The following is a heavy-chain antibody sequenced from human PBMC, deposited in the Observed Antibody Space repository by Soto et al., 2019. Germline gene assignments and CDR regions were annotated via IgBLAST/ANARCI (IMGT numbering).Heavy chain of an antibody. CDR3: ARPHRY. CDR1: GGSISSCGYY. Sequence: SETLSLTCTVSGGSISSCGYYWCWIRQHPGKGLEWIGYIYYSGSTYYNPSLTSRVTISVDTSKNQFSLKLSSVTAAATAVYYCARPHRYWGQGTLVPVSS. CDR2: IYYSGST. V-gene: IGHV4-31*03. J-gene: IGHJ4*02.